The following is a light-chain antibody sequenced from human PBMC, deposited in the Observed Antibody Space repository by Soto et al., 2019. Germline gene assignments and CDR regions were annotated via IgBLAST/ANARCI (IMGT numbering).Light chain of an antibody. CDR1: SSDIGAYNF. CDR2: EVS. CDR3: TSFTSSNTWV. J-gene: IGLJ3*02. V-gene: IGLV2-14*01. Sequence: QSVLTQPASVSGSPGQSITISCTGTSSDIGAYNFVSWFQHHPGKAPKLMIYEVSNRPSGVSDRFSGSKSDNTASLTISGLQADDEADYYCTSFTSSNTWVFGGGTKVTVL.